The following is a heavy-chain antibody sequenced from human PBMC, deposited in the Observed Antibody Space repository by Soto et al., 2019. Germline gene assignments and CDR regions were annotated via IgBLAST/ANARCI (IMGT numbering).Heavy chain of an antibody. CDR1: GASIRSSAY. Sequence: PSETLSLTCTVSGASIRSSAYWGWIRQPPGKGLEWIGSIYSIGNTYYNPYLKSGVTISADTSKNQLSLNLISVTAADTAVYYCRRSSRYSTDVWGQGITVTVSS. D-gene: IGHD6-19*01. CDR3: RRSSRYSTDV. V-gene: IGHV4-39*01. CDR2: IYSIGNT. J-gene: IGHJ6*02.